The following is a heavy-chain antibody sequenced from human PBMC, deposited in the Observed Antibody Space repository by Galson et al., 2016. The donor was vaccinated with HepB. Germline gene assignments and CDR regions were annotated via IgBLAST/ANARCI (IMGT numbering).Heavy chain of an antibody. CDR2: ISSSSSYI. Sequence: SLRLSCAASGFTFSSYSMNWVRQAPGKGLEWVSSISSSSSYIYYADSVKGRFTISRDNAKNSLYLQMHSLRAEDTAVYYCARSNDYGDYYFDYWGQGTLGTVSS. D-gene: IGHD4-17*01. J-gene: IGHJ4*02. V-gene: IGHV3-21*01. CDR1: GFTFSSYS. CDR3: ARSNDYGDYYFDY.